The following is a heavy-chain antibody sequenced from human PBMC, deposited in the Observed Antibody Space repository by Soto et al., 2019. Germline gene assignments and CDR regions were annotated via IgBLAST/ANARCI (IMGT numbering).Heavy chain of an antibody. J-gene: IGHJ4*02. CDR3: ARHRVMEWQSPRSVGVQDF. CDR2: VYYSGNT. CDR1: GGFVSSNSYH. V-gene: IGHV4-39*01. D-gene: IGHD3-3*01. Sequence: SEDLSLPCTVSGGFVSSNSYHLDWIRQPPRKGLEWIASVYYSGNTHYNPSLQSRVTISVDTSENQFSLRLTSVTAADTAVYFCARHRVMEWQSPRSVGVQDFWGLECLVTVSS.